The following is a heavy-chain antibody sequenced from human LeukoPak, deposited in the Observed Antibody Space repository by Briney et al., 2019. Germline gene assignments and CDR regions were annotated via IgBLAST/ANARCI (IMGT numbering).Heavy chain of an antibody. D-gene: IGHD3-16*02. CDR1: GFTFSSYA. J-gene: IGHJ4*02. Sequence: GGSLRLSCAASGFTFSSYAMRWLRQAPGKGLEWVSAISGSGGSTYYADSVKGRFTISRDNSKNTLYLQMNSLRAEDTAVYYCAKWFMITFGGVIVTSPYFDYWGQGTLVTVSS. CDR2: ISGSGGST. CDR3: AKWFMITFGGVIVTSPYFDY. V-gene: IGHV3-23*01.